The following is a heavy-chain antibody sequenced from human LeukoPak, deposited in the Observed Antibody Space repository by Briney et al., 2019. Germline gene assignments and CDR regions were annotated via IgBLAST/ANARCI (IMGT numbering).Heavy chain of an antibody. CDR1: GGSISSSAYH. Sequence: SETLSLTCSVSGGSISSSAYHWSWFRQHPGKGLEWIGYIYYTGRTYYSPSLKSRVTISLDTSKNQFSLNLSSLTAADTAVYYCARGDYYAGGGRNWFDPWSQGTLVTVSS. CDR2: IYYTGRT. CDR3: ARGDYYAGGGRNWFDP. V-gene: IGHV4-31*03. D-gene: IGHD3-16*01. J-gene: IGHJ5*02.